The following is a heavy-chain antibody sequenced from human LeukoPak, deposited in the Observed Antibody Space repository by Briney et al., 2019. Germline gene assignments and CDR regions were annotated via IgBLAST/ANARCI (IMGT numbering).Heavy chain of an antibody. CDR3: ARGYGSGKFEY. CDR2: ISAYNGNT. J-gene: IGHJ4*02. D-gene: IGHD3-3*01. CDR1: GYTFTNYG. V-gene: IGHV1-18*01. Sequence: ASVKVSCKASGYTFTNYGISWVRQAPGQGLEWMGWISAYNGNTNYAQKLQGRVTMTTDTPTSTAYMELRSLRSEDTAVYYCARGYGSGKFEYWGQGTLVTVSS.